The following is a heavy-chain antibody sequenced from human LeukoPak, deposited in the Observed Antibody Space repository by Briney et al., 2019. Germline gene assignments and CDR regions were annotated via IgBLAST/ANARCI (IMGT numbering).Heavy chain of an antibody. D-gene: IGHD4-17*01. CDR1: GFTFSSYS. Sequence: GGSLRLSCAASGFTFSSYSMNWVRRAPGKGLEWVSSISSSSSYIYYADSVKGRFTISRDNAKNSLYLQMNSLRAEDTAVYYCARGSSTVTTYDYWGQGTLVTVSS. CDR2: ISSSSSYI. CDR3: ARGSSTVTTYDY. V-gene: IGHV3-21*01. J-gene: IGHJ4*02.